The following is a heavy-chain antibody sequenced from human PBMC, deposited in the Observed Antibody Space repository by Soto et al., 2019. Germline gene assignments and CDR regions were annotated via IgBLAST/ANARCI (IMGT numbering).Heavy chain of an antibody. J-gene: IGHJ6*02. CDR1: GGSFSGYY. V-gene: IGHV4-34*01. Sequence: SETLSLTCAVYGGSFSGYYWSWIRQPPGKGLEWIGEINHSGSTNYNPSLKSRVTISVDTSKNQFSLKLSSVTAADTAVYYCARVSCSSTSCLYYYYGMDVWGQGTTVTVS. CDR3: ARVSCSSTSCLYYYYGMDV. D-gene: IGHD2-2*01. CDR2: INHSGST.